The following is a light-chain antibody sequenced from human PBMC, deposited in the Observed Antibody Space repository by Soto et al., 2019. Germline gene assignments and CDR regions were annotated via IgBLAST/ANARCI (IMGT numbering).Light chain of an antibody. V-gene: IGKV3-20*01. CDR3: QQYGSSKT. CDR2: GAS. Sequence: EIVLTQSPGTLSLSPGERATLSCRASQSVSSSYLAWYQQKPGQAPRLLIYGASSRATGMPDRFSGSGSGTDFTLTISRLEPEVFAVYYCQQYGSSKTFGQGTKLEIK. J-gene: IGKJ2*01. CDR1: QSVSSSY.